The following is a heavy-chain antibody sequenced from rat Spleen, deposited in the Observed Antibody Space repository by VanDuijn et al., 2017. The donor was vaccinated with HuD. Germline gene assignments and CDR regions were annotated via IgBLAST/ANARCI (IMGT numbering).Heavy chain of an antibody. CDR2: ITNTGGST. J-gene: IGHJ2*01. Sequence: EVQLVESGGGLVQPGRSLKLSCAASGFTFSNYGMAWVRQAPTKGLEWVATITNTGGSTYYPDSVKGRFTISRDNAKSTLYLQMNSLRSEDTATYYCTRWGNWGQGVMVTVSS. CDR1: GFTFSNYG. V-gene: IGHV5-29*01. CDR3: TRWGN.